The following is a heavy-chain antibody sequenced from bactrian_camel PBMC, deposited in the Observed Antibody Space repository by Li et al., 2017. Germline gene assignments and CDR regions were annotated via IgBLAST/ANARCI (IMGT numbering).Heavy chain of an antibody. J-gene: IGHJ6*01. Sequence: HVQLVESGGDSVQAGGFLRLSCTASSHTYSRFCVGWFRQAPGKEREVVATSYTGGGSTYYADSVKGRFTISQDNAQSTVYLQMDSLKPEDTAMYYCAARTRGGTWCGLFTSMYFSWGQGTQVTVS. CDR1: SHTYSRFC. V-gene: IGHV3-3*01. CDR3: AARTRGGTWCGLFTSMYFS. D-gene: IGHD2*01. CDR2: SYTGGGST.